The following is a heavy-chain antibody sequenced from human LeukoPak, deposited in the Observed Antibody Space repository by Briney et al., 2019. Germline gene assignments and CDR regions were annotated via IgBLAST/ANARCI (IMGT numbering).Heavy chain of an antibody. CDR1: GYTFTSYG. J-gene: IGHJ5*02. V-gene: IGHV1-18*01. CDR2: ISAYNGNT. D-gene: IGHD2-2*02. CDR3: AREGSLCSSTSCYTRVSWFDP. Sequence: ASVKVSCKASGYTFTSYGISWVRQAPGQGLEWMGWISAYNGNTNYAQKLQGRVTMTTDTSTSTACMELRSLRSDDTAVYYCAREGSLCSSTSCYTRVSWFDPWGQGTLVTVSS.